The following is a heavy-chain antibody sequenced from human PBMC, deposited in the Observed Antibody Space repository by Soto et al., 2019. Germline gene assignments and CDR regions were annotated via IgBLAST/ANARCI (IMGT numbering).Heavy chain of an antibody. CDR1: GFTFSSYA. J-gene: IGHJ1*01. V-gene: IGHV3-23*01. CDR3: AKDKVQWLVGGYFQH. CDR2: ISGSGGST. Sequence: GGSLRLSCAASGFTFSSYAMSWVRQAPGKGLEWVSAISGSGGSTYYADSVKGRFTISRDNSKNTLYLQMNSLRAEDTAVYYCAKDKVQWLVGGYFQHWGQGTLVTVSS. D-gene: IGHD6-19*01.